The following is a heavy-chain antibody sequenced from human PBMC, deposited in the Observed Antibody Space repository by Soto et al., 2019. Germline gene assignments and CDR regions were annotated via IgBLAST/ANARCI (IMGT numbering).Heavy chain of an antibody. CDR3: ARGCIADRRGIDY. Sequence: EVQLVESGGGLVQPGGSLRLSCAASGFTFSSYWMSWVRQAPEKGLEWVANIKQDGNEKYYVDSVKGRFTITRDNAKNSLYLHLNSLRAEDTAVYYCARGCIADRRGIDYWGQGTLVTVSS. V-gene: IGHV3-7*01. CDR1: GFTFSSYW. D-gene: IGHD6-6*01. J-gene: IGHJ4*02. CDR2: IKQDGNEK.